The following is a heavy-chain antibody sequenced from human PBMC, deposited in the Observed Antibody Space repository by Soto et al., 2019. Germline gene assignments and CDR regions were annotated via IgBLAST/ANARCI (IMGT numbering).Heavy chain of an antibody. Sequence: ASVKVSCQASGSTFSSYAMHWVRQAPGQRLEWMGWISAYNGNTNYAQKLQGRVTMTTDTSTSTAYMELRSLRSDDTAVYYCAKRNYGSEFDYWGQGTLVTVSS. CDR1: GSTFSSYA. CDR2: ISAYNGNT. D-gene: IGHD3-10*01. J-gene: IGHJ4*02. CDR3: AKRNYGSEFDY. V-gene: IGHV1-18*01.